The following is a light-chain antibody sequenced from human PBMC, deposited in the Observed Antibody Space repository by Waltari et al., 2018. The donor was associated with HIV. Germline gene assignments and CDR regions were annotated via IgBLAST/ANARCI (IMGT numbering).Light chain of an antibody. V-gene: IGLV2-14*01. CDR1: SDDIGLYNF. J-gene: IGLJ2*01. CDR2: GNT. CDR3: SSFATSDTLL. Sequence: QSALTQPASVSGSPRQSITISCTGTSDDIGLYNFVSWYQKHPDKAPQLIIYGNTNRPSGVSSRFSGSKSDNTASLTISGLQAEDEADYYCSSFATSDTLLFGGGTKLTVL.